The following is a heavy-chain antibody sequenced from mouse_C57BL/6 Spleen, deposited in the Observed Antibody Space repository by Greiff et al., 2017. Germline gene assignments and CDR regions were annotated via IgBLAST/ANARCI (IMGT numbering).Heavy chain of an antibody. V-gene: IGHV3-1*01. J-gene: IGHJ1*03. CDR2: ISYSGST. CDR1: GYSITSGYD. D-gene: IGHD4-1*01. Sequence: EVQLQQSGPGMVKPSQSLSLTCTVTGYSITSGYDWHWIRHFPGNKLEWMGYISYSGSTNYNPSLKSRISITHDTSKNHFFLKLNSVTTEDTATYYCARVTGSYWYFDVWGTGTTVTVSS. CDR3: ARVTGSYWYFDV.